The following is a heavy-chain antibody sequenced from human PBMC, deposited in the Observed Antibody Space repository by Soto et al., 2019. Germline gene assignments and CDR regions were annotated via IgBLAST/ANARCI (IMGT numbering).Heavy chain of an antibody. CDR1: GDSISSYN. CDR3: VRPGIGVLLDLVDV. D-gene: IGHD3-10*01. Sequence: QVQLQESGPGLVKPSETLSLTCTVSGDSISSYNLAWIRQPPGKGLEWIGYFRSGGGTSYNPSLKSRVAVSADTSMKQFSMRLSSVSAADTVVYYCVRPGIGVLLDLVDVWGQGTTVTV. J-gene: IGHJ6*02. CDR2: FRSGGGT. V-gene: IGHV4-59*08.